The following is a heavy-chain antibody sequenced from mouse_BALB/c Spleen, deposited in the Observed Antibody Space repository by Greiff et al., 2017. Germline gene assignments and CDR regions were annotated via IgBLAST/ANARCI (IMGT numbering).Heavy chain of an antibody. J-gene: IGHJ4*01. Sequence: VNVVESGPGLVAPSQSLSITCTVSGFSLSRYSVHWVRQPPGKGLEWLGMIWGGGSTDYNSALKSRLSISKDNSKSQVFLKMNSLQTDDTAMYYCARNSLLGGSMDYWGQGTSVTVSS. CDR3: ARNSLLGGSMDY. V-gene: IGHV2-6-4*01. CDR1: GFSLSRYS. D-gene: IGHD4-1*01. CDR2: IWGGGST.